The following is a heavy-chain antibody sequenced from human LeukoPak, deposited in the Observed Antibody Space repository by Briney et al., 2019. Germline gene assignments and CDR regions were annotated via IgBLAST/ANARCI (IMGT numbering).Heavy chain of an antibody. D-gene: IGHD3-22*01. CDR1: GFTFSRYA. V-gene: IGHV3-23*01. J-gene: IGHJ4*02. Sequence: PGGSLRLSCAASGFTFSRYAMSWVRQAPGKGLEWVSTISSSGGSTYYADSVKGRFTISRDNSKNMLYLQVNSLRAEDTAVDYCAKRNSSGYYYFDYWGQGTLVTVSS. CDR2: ISSSGGST. CDR3: AKRNSSGYYYFDY.